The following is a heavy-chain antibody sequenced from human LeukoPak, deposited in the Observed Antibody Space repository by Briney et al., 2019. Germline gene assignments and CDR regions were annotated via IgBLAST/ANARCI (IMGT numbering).Heavy chain of an antibody. CDR1: GFTFSSFA. D-gene: IGHD3-22*01. V-gene: IGHV3-23*01. CDR2: ISSSGSGT. J-gene: IGHJ4*02. Sequence: GGSLRLSCAASGFTFSSFAMSWVRQAPGKGLEWVSTISSSGSGTYYADSVKGRFTISRDNSKNTLYLQMNGLRAEDTAVYYCVRDDDRPDNGLDYWGQGTLVTVSS. CDR3: VRDDDRPDNGLDY.